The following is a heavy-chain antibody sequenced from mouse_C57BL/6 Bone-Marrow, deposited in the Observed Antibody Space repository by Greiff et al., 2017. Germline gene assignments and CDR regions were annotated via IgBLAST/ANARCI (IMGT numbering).Heavy chain of an antibody. J-gene: IGHJ4*01. CDR1: GFSLTSYG. D-gene: IGHD1-1*01. V-gene: IGHV2-2*01. CDR2: IWSGGCT. Sequence: VQLQQSGPGLVQPSQSLSITCTVSGFSLTSYGVHWVRQSPGKGLEWLGVIWSGGCTDYNAAFISRLSISKDKSKSQVFFKMNSLLADDTAIYYCARSIYYYGSSLYYYAMDYWGQGTSVTVSS. CDR3: ARSIYYYGSSLYYYAMDY.